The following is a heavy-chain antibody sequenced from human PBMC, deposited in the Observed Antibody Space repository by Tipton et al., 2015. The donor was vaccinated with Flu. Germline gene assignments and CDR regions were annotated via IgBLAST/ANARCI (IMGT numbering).Heavy chain of an antibody. V-gene: IGHV3-66*01. CDR3: ARGPQVPVWPYYYGMDV. J-gene: IGHJ6*02. CDR2: IYGGGTT. CDR1: GFTVTSSY. Sequence: QLVQSGGGYVQPGGSLRLSCAASGFTVTSSYMSWVRQAPGKGLEWVSVIYGGGTTDYADSVKGRFTISRDKSKNALYLQMSSLRAEDTAVYYCARGPQVPVWPYYYGMDVWGQGTTVTVSS. D-gene: IGHD2-2*01.